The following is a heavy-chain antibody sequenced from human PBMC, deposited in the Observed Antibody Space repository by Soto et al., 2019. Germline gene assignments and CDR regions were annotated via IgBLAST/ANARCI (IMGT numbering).Heavy chain of an antibody. CDR1: GGTFSTFT. Sequence: QEQLVHSGAEVKTPGSSVKVSCRDSGGTFSTFTISWVRQAPGQGPEGIGGITPMFTTTRYALMFRGRVTITAEESTNTVYIELNSLRTENTAVYFCARWSGAVTTPGFMGPLDYWGQGTAVTVSS. CDR2: ITPMFTTT. D-gene: IGHD3-3*01. V-gene: IGHV1-69*01. J-gene: IGHJ4*02. CDR3: ARWSGAVTTPGFMGPLDY.